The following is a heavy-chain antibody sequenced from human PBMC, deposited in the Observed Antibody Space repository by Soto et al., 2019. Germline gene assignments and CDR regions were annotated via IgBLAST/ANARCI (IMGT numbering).Heavy chain of an antibody. D-gene: IGHD6-13*01. V-gene: IGHV1-69*02. CDR3: ALGSWSGETFDI. CDR2: IIPMLAIT. CDR1: GGTFNVYT. J-gene: IGHJ3*02. Sequence: QVQLVQSGAEVKKPGSSVKVSCKASGGTFNVYTIIWVRQAPGQGLEWMGRIIPMLAITNYAQRFQGRVTLTADTSTTTAYMELSSLTSEDTAVYYCALGSWSGETFDIWGPGTLVTVS.